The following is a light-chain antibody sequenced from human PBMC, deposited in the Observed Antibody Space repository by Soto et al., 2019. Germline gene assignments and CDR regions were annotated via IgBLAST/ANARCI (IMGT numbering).Light chain of an antibody. Sequence: EIVMTQSPATLSVSPGERATLSCRASQSVSSNLAWYQQKPGQAPRLLIYGASTRAAGIPVRFSGSGSGTEFTLTITSLQSEDFADYYCQQYNNWPPITFGQGTRLENK. J-gene: IGKJ5*01. V-gene: IGKV3-15*01. CDR3: QQYNNWPPIT. CDR1: QSVSSN. CDR2: GAS.